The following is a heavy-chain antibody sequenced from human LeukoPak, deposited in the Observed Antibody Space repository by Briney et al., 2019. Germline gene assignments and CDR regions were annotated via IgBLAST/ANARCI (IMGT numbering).Heavy chain of an antibody. V-gene: IGHV3-48*01. Sequence: VGSLRLSCAASGFTFSSYSMNWVRQAPGKGLEWVSYISSSSSTIYYADSVKGRFTISRDNAKNSLYLQINSLGAEDTAVYYCATVSRTNHDNFFDYWGQGTLVTVSS. CDR3: ATVSRTNHDNFFDY. J-gene: IGHJ4*02. CDR2: ISSSSSTI. D-gene: IGHD1-14*01. CDR1: GFTFSSYS.